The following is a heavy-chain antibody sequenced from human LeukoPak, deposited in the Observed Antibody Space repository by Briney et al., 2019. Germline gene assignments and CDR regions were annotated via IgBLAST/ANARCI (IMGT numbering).Heavy chain of an antibody. CDR2: ISYDGSNK. J-gene: IGHJ4*02. Sequence: GRSLRLSCAASGFTFSGYGMHWVRQAPGKGLEWVAVISYDGSNKYYADSVKSRFTISRDNSKNTLYLQMNSLRAEDTAVYYCAYGPDFDYWGQGTLVTVSS. CDR3: AYGPDFDY. D-gene: IGHD3-10*01. V-gene: IGHV3-30*03. CDR1: GFTFSGYG.